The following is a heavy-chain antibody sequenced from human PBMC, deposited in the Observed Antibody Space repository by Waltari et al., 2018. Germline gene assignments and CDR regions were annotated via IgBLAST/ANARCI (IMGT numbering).Heavy chain of an antibody. Sequence: QLQLQESGPGLVKPSETLSLTCTVSGRSISSSSYYWGWIRQPPGKGLEWSGSIYYSGSTYYNPSLKSRVTISVDTSKNQFSLKLSSVTAADTAVYYCARDLIFGAYYYYMDVWGKGTTVTISS. CDR2: IYYSGST. V-gene: IGHV4-39*07. J-gene: IGHJ6*03. CDR3: ARDLIFGAYYYYMDV. CDR1: GRSISSSSYY. D-gene: IGHD3-3*01.